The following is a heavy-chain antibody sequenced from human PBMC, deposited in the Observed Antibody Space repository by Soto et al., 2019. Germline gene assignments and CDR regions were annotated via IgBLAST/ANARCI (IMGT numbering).Heavy chain of an antibody. J-gene: IGHJ4*02. CDR1: GFTFSSYA. CDR3: ASEGGCDFWSGYSDY. Sequence: QVQLVESGGGVVQPGRSLRLSCAASGFTFSSYAMHWVRQAPGKGLEWVAVISYDGSNKYYADSVKGRFTISRDNSKNTLYLQMNSLRAEDTAVYYCASEGGCDFWSGYSDYWGQGTLVTVSS. V-gene: IGHV3-30-3*01. D-gene: IGHD3-3*01. CDR2: ISYDGSNK.